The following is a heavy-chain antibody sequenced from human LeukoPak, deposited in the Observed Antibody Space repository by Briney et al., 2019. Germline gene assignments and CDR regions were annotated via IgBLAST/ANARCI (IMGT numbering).Heavy chain of an antibody. CDR3: AKIPYDSSGYYSFDY. CDR1: GFTFSSYA. J-gene: IGHJ4*02. D-gene: IGHD3-22*01. CDR2: ISGSGGST. Sequence: GGSLRLSCAASGFTFSSYAMSWVRQAPGKGLKWVSAISGSGGSTYYADSVKGRFTISRDNSKNTLYLQMNSLRAEDTAVYHCAKIPYDSSGYYSFDYWGQGTLVTVSS. V-gene: IGHV3-23*01.